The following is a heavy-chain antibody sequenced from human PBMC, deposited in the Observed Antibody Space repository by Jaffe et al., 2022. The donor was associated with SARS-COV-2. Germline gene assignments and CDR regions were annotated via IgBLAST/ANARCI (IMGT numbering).Heavy chain of an antibody. J-gene: IGHJ3*02. D-gene: IGHD2-21*02. CDR3: ARRGEDCWNCGGDSGDGNSGAFDI. CDR2: IYPGDSDT. V-gene: IGHV5-51*01. CDR1: GYSFTSYW. Sequence: EVQLVQSGAEVKKPGESLKISCKGSGYSFTSYWIGWVRQMPGKGLEWMGIIYPGDSDTRYSPSFQGQVTISADKSISTAYLQWSSLKASDTAMYYCARRGEDCWNCGGDSGDGNSGAFDIWGQGTMVTVSS.